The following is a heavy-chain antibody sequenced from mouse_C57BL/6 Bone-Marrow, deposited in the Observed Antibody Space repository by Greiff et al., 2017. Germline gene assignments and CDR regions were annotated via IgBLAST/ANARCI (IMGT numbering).Heavy chain of an antibody. CDR2: IGPSDSYT. J-gene: IGHJ4*01. Sequence: QVQLQQPGAELVMPGASVKLSCKASGYTFTSYWMHWVKQRPGQGLEWIGEIGPSDSYTNYNQKFTGKSTLTVDKSSSTAYMQLSSLTSEDAAVYYCARWAMDYWGQGTSVTVSA. CDR3: ARWAMDY. CDR1: GYTFTSYW. V-gene: IGHV1-69*01.